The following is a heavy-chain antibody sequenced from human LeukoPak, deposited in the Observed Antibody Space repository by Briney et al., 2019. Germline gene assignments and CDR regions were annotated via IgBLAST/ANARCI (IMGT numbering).Heavy chain of an antibody. CDR2: IKQDGSEK. CDR1: GLTFSTYW. Sequence: GGSLRLSCAASGLTFSTYWMSWVRQAPGKGLEWVANIKQDGSEKYYVDSVKGRFTISGDNAKNSLYLQMNSLRAEDTAMYYCARDSAGNDYWGQGTLVTVSS. J-gene: IGHJ4*02. D-gene: IGHD6-13*01. CDR3: ARDSAGNDY. V-gene: IGHV3-7*01.